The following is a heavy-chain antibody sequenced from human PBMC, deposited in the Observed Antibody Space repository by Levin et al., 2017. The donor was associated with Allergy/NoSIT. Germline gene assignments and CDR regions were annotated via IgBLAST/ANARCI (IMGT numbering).Heavy chain of an antibody. CDR2: MNPNSGNT. CDR3: ARGSLRGHDYYYYGMDV. CDR1: GYTFTSYD. J-gene: IGHJ6*02. D-gene: IGHD3-16*01. V-gene: IGHV1-8*01. Sequence: ASVKVSCKASGYTFTSYDINWVRQATGQGLEWMGWMNPNSGNTGYAQKFQGRVTMTRNTSISTAYMELSSLRSEDTAVYYCARGSLRGHDYYYYGMDVWGQGTTVTVSS.